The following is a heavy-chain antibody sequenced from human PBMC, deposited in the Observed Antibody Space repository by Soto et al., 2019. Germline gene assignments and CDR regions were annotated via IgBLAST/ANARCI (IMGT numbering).Heavy chain of an antibody. V-gene: IGHV3-23*01. Sequence: EVHLLESGGGSVQPGESLRLSCAASGFIFSAYAMSWVRQAPGKGLEWVSFISGTSGRTYYADSVKDRFTISRDNSKNTLYLQMNSLRAEDTAVYYCAKGDWEKAAWGQGTTVTVSS. CDR2: ISGTSGRT. CDR1: GFIFSAYA. D-gene: IGHD1-26*01. J-gene: IGHJ6*02. CDR3: AKGDWEKAA.